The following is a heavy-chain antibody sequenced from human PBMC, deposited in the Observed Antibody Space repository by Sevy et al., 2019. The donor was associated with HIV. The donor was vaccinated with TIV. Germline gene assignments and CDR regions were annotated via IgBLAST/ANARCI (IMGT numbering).Heavy chain of an antibody. J-gene: IGHJ4*02. Sequence: GSLRLSCAASGFTFSSYWMNWVRQAPGKGLEWVANIKQDGSEKYYVASVKGRFTISRDNAKNSMHLQMNSLRAEDTAVYYCARALAAAASYWGQGTLVTVSS. D-gene: IGHD6-25*01. CDR3: ARALAAAASY. CDR1: GFTFSSYW. V-gene: IGHV3-7*01. CDR2: IKQDGSEK.